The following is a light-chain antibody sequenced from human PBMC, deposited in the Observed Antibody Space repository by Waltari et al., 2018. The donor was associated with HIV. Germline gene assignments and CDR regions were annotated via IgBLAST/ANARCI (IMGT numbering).Light chain of an antibody. CDR3: ASWDDNLRHWV. V-gene: IGLV1-47*01. CDR2: RND. CDR1: KSNIGNNF. J-gene: IGLJ3*02. Sequence: QPKMTQAPSASKTPGQRITMSCSGSKSNIGNNFIYWYQQIPGAAPRLVMARNDRRREWVPDRFSGTKSGTSAVLAITDLRLDDEATYVCASWDDNLRHWVFGGGTKLTVL.